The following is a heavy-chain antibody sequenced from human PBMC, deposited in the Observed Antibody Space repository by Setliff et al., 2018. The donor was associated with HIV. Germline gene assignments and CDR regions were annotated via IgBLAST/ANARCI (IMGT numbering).Heavy chain of an antibody. CDR1: GFAFSTYW. J-gene: IGHJ4*02. Sequence: GGSLRLSCAASGFAFSTYWMHWVRQAPGKGLEWVGRSTDKVNGYITEYAASVQGRFTISRDDSKDSLFLQMNNLKTEDTSAYYCVRAAAGLDIWSQGILVTVSS. CDR3: VRAAAGLDI. CDR2: STDKVNGYIT. V-gene: IGHV3-72*01.